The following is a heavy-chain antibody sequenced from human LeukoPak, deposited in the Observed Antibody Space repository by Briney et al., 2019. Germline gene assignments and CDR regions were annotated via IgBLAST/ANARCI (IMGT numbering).Heavy chain of an antibody. Sequence: GGSLRLSCAASGFTFSSYSMNWVRQAPGKGLEWVANIKHDGSEKYYVDSVKGRFTISRDNTKNSLYLQMSSLRAEDSAIYYCVRGDIVATPDWWGQGTLVTVSS. CDR2: IKHDGSEK. CDR3: VRGDIVATPDW. CDR1: GFTFSSYS. J-gene: IGHJ4*02. V-gene: IGHV3-7*01. D-gene: IGHD5-12*01.